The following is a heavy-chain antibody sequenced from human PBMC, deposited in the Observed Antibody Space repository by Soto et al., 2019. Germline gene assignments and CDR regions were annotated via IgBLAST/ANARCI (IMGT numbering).Heavy chain of an antibody. Sequence: GASVKVSCKASGYTFTNFGISWVRQAPGQRLEWMGWINAGNGNTKYSQKFQGRVTITRDTSASTAYMELSSLRSEDTAVYYCARDTIFWFGELSYYYGMDVWGQGTTVTVSS. CDR3: ARDTIFWFGELSYYYGMDV. V-gene: IGHV1-3*01. CDR1: GYTFTNFG. J-gene: IGHJ6*02. D-gene: IGHD3-10*01. CDR2: INAGNGNT.